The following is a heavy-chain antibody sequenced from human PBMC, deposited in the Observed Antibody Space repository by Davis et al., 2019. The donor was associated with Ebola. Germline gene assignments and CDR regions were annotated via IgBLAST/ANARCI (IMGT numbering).Heavy chain of an antibody. V-gene: IGHV4-30-2*01. CDR3: AGRGANWYFDL. J-gene: IGHJ2*01. Sequence: MPSETLSLTCAVSGGSISSGGYSWSWIRQPPGKGLEWIGYIYHSGSTYYNPSLKSRVTISVDRSKNQFSLKLSSVTAADTAVYYCAGRGANWYFDLWGRGTLVTVSS. CDR2: IYHSGST. CDR1: GGSISSGGYS.